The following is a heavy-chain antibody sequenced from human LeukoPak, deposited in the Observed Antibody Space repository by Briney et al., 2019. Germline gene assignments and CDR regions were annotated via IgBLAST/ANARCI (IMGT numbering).Heavy chain of an antibody. J-gene: IGHJ4*02. CDR2: IVVGSGNT. Sequence: GTSVKVSCMASGFTFTSSAVQWVRQARGQRLEWIGWIVVGSGNTNYAQKFQERVTITRDMSTSTAYMELSSLRSEDTAVYYCAAGYSSVCYVFDYWGQGTLVTVSS. D-gene: IGHD6-19*01. CDR3: AAGYSSVCYVFDY. V-gene: IGHV1-58*01. CDR1: GFTFTSSA.